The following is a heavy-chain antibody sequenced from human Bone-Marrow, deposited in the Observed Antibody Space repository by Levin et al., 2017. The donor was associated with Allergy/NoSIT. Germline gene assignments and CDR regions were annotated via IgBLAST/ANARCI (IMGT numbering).Heavy chain of an antibody. J-gene: IGHJ4*02. CDR3: AREIPKYTKNWSDTF. CDR2: INPYSGGP. D-gene: IGHD1-1*01. V-gene: IGHV1-2*02. CDR1: GFTFIDYY. Sequence: EASVKVSCKASGFTFIDYYMHWVRQAPGQGLEWMGWINPYSGGPNYAQKFQGRVTMTRDTSISTAYMELSGLTYDDTAIYYCAREIPKYTKNWSDTFWGQGTLVTVSS.